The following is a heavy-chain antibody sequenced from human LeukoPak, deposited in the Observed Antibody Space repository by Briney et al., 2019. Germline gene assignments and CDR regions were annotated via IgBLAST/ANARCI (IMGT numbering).Heavy chain of an antibody. D-gene: IGHD3-3*01. CDR1: GGSLSSYY. CDR3: ARDRLRFLESMVYYFDY. Sequence: PSETLSLTCTVSGGSLSSYYWRWIRQPAGKGLEWIGRIYTSGSTNYNPSLKSRVTLSVCTAKNQCSLKPSSVTAADTAVYYCARDRLRFLESMVYYFDYWGQGTLVTVSS. V-gene: IGHV4-4*07. J-gene: IGHJ4*02. CDR2: IYTSGST.